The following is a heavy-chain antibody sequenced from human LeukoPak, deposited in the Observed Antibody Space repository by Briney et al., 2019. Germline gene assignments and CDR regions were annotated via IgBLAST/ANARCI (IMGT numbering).Heavy chain of an antibody. CDR2: INHSGST. CDR3: ARGYYDYVWGSYRYANWFDP. CDR1: GGSFSGYY. V-gene: IGHV4-34*01. J-gene: IGHJ5*02. D-gene: IGHD3-16*02. Sequence: SSETLSLTCAVYGGSFSGYYWSWIRQPPGKGLEWIGEINHSGSTNYNPSLKSRVTISVDTSKNQFSLKLSSVTAADTAVYYCARGYYDYVWGSYRYANWFDPWGQGTQVTVSS.